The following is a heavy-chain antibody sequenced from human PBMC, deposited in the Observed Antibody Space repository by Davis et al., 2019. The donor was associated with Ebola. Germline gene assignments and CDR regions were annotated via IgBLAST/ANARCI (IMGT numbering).Heavy chain of an antibody. Sequence: PGGSLRLSCAASGFTFSSYWMSWVRQAPGKGLEWVSAISGSGDSTYYADSMKGRFTISRDNSKNTLYLQMNSLRDDDTAGYYCAKPREYGGGVGRYFDFWGRGTLVTVSS. V-gene: IGHV3-23*01. J-gene: IGHJ2*01. CDR1: GFTFSSYW. CDR2: ISGSGDST. D-gene: IGHD4-23*01. CDR3: AKPREYGGGVGRYFDF.